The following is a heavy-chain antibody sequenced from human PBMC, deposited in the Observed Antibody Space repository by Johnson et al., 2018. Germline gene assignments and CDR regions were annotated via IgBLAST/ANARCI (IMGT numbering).Heavy chain of an antibody. V-gene: IGHV1-69*12. CDR3: ARALGRGWDALDI. J-gene: IGHJ3*02. CDR2: IIPIFGTA. Sequence: QVQLVQSGAEVKKPGSSVKVSCKASGGTFSSYAISWVRQAPGQGLEWMGGIIPIFGTANYAQKFQGRVTITADESTGTAYMELNRLGAGDTAVYYCARALGRGWDALDIWGQGTMVTVSS. D-gene: IGHD1-26*01. CDR1: GGTFSSYA.